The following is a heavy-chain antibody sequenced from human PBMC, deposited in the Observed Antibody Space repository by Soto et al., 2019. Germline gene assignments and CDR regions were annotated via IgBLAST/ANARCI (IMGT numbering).Heavy chain of an antibody. Sequence: GGSLRLSCAASGFTFSSYSMNWVRQAPGKGLEWVSSISSSSSYIYYADSVKGRFTISRDNAKNSLYLQMNSLRAEDTAVYYCARDLGLSGITMIVVASFNDAFDIWGQGTMVTVSS. D-gene: IGHD3-22*01. CDR2: ISSSSSYI. J-gene: IGHJ3*02. CDR1: GFTFSSYS. V-gene: IGHV3-21*01. CDR3: ARDLGLSGITMIVVASFNDAFDI.